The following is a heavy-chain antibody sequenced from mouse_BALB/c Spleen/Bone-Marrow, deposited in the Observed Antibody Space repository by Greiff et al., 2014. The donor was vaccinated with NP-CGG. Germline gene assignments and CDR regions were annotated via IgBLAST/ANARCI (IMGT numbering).Heavy chain of an antibody. Sequence: EVQLVESGPDLVKPSQSLSLTCTVTGYSITSYYSWHWIRQFPGNKLEWMGYIHYSGTTVYNPSLKSRISITRDTSNNQFFLQLNSVTTEDTATYYCARFAGTPYTMDYWGQGTSVTASS. V-gene: IGHV3-1*02. D-gene: IGHD4-1*01. CDR1: GYSITSYYS. CDR2: IHYSGTT. J-gene: IGHJ4*01. CDR3: ARFAGTPYTMDY.